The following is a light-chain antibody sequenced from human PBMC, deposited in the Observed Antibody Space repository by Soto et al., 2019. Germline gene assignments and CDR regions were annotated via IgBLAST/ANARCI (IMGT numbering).Light chain of an antibody. Sequence: IVLTQSPATLSLSPGDRATFSCRASESVLSYLAWYQQKPGQAPRLLIYDTSNRATGVPARFSGSGSGTDFTLTISSLEPEDFAVYYCQQRYKWPPITFGQGTRLEIK. CDR1: ESVLSY. V-gene: IGKV3-11*01. J-gene: IGKJ5*01. CDR3: QQRYKWPPIT. CDR2: DTS.